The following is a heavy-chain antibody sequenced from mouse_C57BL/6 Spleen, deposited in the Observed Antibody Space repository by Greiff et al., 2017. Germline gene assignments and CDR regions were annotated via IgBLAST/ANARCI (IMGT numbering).Heavy chain of an antibody. Sequence: QVQLQQSGAELVKPGASVKISCKASGYAFSSYWMNWVKQRPGKGLEWIGQIYPGDGDTNYNGKFKGKATLTADKSSSTAYMQRSSLTSEDSAVYFCARGGSYYGSSYDYARDYWGQGTSVTVSS. D-gene: IGHD1-1*01. J-gene: IGHJ4*01. V-gene: IGHV1-80*01. CDR1: GYAFSSYW. CDR2: IYPGDGDT. CDR3: ARGGSYYGSSYDYARDY.